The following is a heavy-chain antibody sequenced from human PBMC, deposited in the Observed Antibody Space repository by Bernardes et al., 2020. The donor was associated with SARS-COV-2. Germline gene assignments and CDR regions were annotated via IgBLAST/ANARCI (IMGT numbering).Heavy chain of an antibody. J-gene: IGHJ5*02. Sequence: SETLSLTCFVSGGSISSYYWSWIRQPPGKGLEWIGYIHNSGSTNYNPSLKSRVIISADTSKNEFSLKLSSVTAADTAVYYCARGGFCSSTSCFGTQLYNWFDPWGQGTLVPVSS. V-gene: IGHV4-59*08. D-gene: IGHD2-2*01. CDR2: IHNSGST. CDR3: ARGGFCSSTSCFGTQLYNWFDP. CDR1: GGSISSYY.